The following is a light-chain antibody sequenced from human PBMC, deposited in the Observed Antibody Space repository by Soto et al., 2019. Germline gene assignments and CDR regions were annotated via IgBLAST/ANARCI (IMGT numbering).Light chain of an antibody. Sequence: EIALTQSPGTLSLSPGERATLSCRASQSVSSNYLAWCQQKPGQAPRLLIYAASSRATGIPDRFSGSGSGTDFTLTISRLEPEDFAVYYCQQYGNSPWTFGQGTKV. J-gene: IGKJ1*01. CDR2: AAS. V-gene: IGKV3-20*01. CDR1: QSVSSNY. CDR3: QQYGNSPWT.